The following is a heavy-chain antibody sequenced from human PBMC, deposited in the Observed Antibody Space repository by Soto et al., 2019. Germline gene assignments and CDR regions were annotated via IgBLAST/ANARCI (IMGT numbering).Heavy chain of an antibody. V-gene: IGHV3-30-3*01. J-gene: IGHJ4*02. CDR1: GFTFSSYA. CDR2: ISYDGSNK. D-gene: IGHD6-13*01. CDR3: ARDRIYSSSWYAY. Sequence: QVQLVESGGGVVQPGRSLRLSCAASGFTFSSYAMHWVRQAPGKGLEWVAVISYDGSNKYYADSVKGRFTISRDNSKNTLYLQMNILRAKDTAVYYCARDRIYSSSWYAYWGQGTLVTVSS.